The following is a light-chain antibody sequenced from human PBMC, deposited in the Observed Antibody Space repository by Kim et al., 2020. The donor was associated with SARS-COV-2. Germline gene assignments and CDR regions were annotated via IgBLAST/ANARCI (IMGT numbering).Light chain of an antibody. Sequence: AIRMTQSPSSLSASTGDRVNITCRASHDVSTYLVWYQHKPGKAPNLLMYAVSTLHSGVPSRFRGSGSGTDFTLTISCLQSEDFATYYCQQYYSYPCSFGQGTKLEI. CDR1: HDVSTY. J-gene: IGKJ2*04. V-gene: IGKV1-8*01. CDR2: AVS. CDR3: QQYYSYPCS.